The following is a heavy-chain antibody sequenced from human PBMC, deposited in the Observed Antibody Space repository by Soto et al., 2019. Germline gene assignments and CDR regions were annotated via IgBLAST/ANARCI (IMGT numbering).Heavy chain of an antibody. Sequence: PAETLSLTWAVCGGSFSGYYWSWIRQPPGKGLEWIGEINHSGSTNYNPSLKSRVTISVDTSKNQFSLKLSSVTAADTAVYYCASLLISAGAMFYPLAQGTLVTVSA. D-gene: IGHD1-26*01. V-gene: IGHV4-34*01. CDR3: ASLLISAGAMFYP. J-gene: IGHJ5*02. CDR1: GGSFSGYY. CDR2: INHSGST.